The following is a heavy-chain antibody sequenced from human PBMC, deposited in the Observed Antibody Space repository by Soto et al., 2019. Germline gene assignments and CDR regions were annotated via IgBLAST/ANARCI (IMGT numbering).Heavy chain of an antibody. J-gene: IGHJ6*02. Sequence: AAETLSLTCAVYGGSFCGYYWSWIRQPPGKGLEWIGEINHSGSTNYNPSLKGRVTISVDTSKNQFSLKLSSVTAADTAVYYCAREGYCSGGSCYYSSLRYGMDVWGQGTTVTVSS. CDR2: INHSGST. V-gene: IGHV4-34*01. CDR3: AREGYCSGGSCYYSSLRYGMDV. CDR1: GGSFCGYY. D-gene: IGHD2-15*01.